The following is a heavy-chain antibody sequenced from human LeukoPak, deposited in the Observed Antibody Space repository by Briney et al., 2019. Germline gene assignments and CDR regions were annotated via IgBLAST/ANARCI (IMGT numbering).Heavy chain of an antibody. CDR3: ARDRGELHLDY. CDR1: GYTFTSYY. J-gene: IGHJ4*02. V-gene: IGHV1-46*01. CDR2: INPSGGST. D-gene: IGHD1-26*01. Sequence: ASVKVSCKASGYTFTSYYMHWVRQAPGQGLEWMGIINPSGGSTSYAQKLQGRVTMPTDTSTSTAYMELRSLRSDDTAVYYCARDRGELHLDYWGQGTLVTVSS.